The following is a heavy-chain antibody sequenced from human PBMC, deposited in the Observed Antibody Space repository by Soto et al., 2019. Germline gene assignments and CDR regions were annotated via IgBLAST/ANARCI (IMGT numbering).Heavy chain of an antibody. CDR2: INHSGST. J-gene: IGHJ4*02. Sequence: PSETLSLTCAVYGGSFSGYYWSWIRQPPGKGLEWIGEINHSGSTNYNPSLKSRVTISVDTSKNQFSLKLSSVTAAGTAVYYCARGKYYYDSSGHYLPVYFDYWGQGTLVTVSS. CDR3: ARGKYYYDSSGHYLPVYFDY. V-gene: IGHV4-34*01. D-gene: IGHD3-22*01. CDR1: GGSFSGYY.